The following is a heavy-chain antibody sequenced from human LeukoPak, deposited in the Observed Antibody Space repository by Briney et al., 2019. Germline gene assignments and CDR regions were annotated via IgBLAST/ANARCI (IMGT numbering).Heavy chain of an antibody. J-gene: IGHJ5*02. Sequence: ASVKVSCKASGYTFTGYYMHWVRQAPGQGLEWMGWINPNSGGTNYAQKFQGRVTMTRDTSISTAYMELSRLRSDDTAVYYCARDGGEDIVVVPAANNWFDPWGQGTLVTVSS. CDR3: ARDGGEDIVVVPAANNWFDP. CDR2: INPNSGGT. CDR1: GYTFTGYY. V-gene: IGHV1-2*02. D-gene: IGHD2-2*01.